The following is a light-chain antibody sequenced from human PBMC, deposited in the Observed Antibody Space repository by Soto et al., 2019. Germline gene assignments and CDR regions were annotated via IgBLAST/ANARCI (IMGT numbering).Light chain of an antibody. V-gene: IGKV1-5*01. Sequence: DIQMTQSPSTLSASVGDRITITCRASQNIRRWLAWYQQKPGKAPKFLIYDASTLESGVPSRFSGSGSGTDFTLSIDSLQPDDFATYYCQEFNTSWSFGQGTKVEIK. CDR3: QEFNTSWS. CDR1: QNIRRW. CDR2: DAS. J-gene: IGKJ1*01.